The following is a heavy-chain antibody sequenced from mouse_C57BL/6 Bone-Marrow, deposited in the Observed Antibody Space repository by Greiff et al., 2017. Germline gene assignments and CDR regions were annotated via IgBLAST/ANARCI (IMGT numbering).Heavy chain of an antibody. CDR1: GYTFTSYD. CDR3: ARRGYYYGSSYAMDY. CDR2: IYPGDGST. J-gene: IGHJ4*01. V-gene: IGHV1-85*01. Sequence: VKLMESGPELVKPGASVKLSCKASGYTFTSYDINWVKQRPGQGLEWIGWIYPGDGSTKYNEKFKGKATLTVDTSSSTAYMELHSLTSEDSAVEFCARRGYYYGSSYAMDYWGQGTSVTVSS. D-gene: IGHD1-1*01.